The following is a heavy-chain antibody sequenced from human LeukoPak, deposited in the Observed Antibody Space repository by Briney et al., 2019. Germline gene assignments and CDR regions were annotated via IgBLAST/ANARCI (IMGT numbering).Heavy chain of an antibody. J-gene: IGHJ5*02. V-gene: IGHV4-39*07. D-gene: IGHD5-18*01. Sequence: SETLSLTCTVSGGSISSSSYYWGWIRQPPGKGLEWIGSIYYSGSTYYNPSLKSRVTISLDTSKNQFSLKLSSVTAADTAVYYCAREGSYGYFNWFDPWGQGTLVTVSS. CDR3: AREGSYGYFNWFDP. CDR2: IYYSGST. CDR1: GGSISSSSYY.